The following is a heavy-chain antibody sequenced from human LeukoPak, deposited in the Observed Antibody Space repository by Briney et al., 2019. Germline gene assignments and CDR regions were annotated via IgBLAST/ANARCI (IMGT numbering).Heavy chain of an antibody. CDR2: FDPEDGET. J-gene: IGHJ4*02. Sequence: ASVKVSCKVSGYTLTELSMHWVRQAPGKGLEWMGGFDPEDGETIYAQKFQGRVTMTRDTSTSTVYMELSSLRSEDTAVYYCARKTAYYDLGYYFDYWGQGTLVTVSS. D-gene: IGHD3-3*01. V-gene: IGHV1-24*01. CDR1: GYTLTELS. CDR3: ARKTAYYDLGYYFDY.